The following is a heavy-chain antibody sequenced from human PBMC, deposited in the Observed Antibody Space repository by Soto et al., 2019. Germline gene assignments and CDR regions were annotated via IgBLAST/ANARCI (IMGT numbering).Heavy chain of an antibody. V-gene: IGHV3-15*01. Sequence: SGGSLRLSWAASGGTFSDHCRSCIRQSTGKGLEWVSYISKTDGGTTDYAAPVKGRFTISRDDSKNTLYLQMNSLKTEDTAVYYCTTDKYDFWSGYTFYYFDYWGQGTLVTVSS. CDR3: TTDKYDFWSGYTFYYFDY. J-gene: IGHJ4*02. CDR1: GGTFSDHC. CDR2: ISKTDGGTT. D-gene: IGHD3-3*01.